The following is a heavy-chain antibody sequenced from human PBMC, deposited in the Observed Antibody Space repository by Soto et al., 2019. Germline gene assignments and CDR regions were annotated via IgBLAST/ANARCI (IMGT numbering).Heavy chain of an antibody. CDR1: GGSVDSSKW. J-gene: IGHJ4*02. D-gene: IGHD6-25*01. CDR2: IYPSGST. CDR3: ARDGGQRRLDY. Sequence: QVQLQESGPGLVKPSGTLSLTCAVSGGSVDSSKWWNWVRQTPGKGLQWIGEIYPSGSTNYNPSLKSPVTISVDKSRNQFSLRLTSVAAADTAVYYCARDGGQRRLDYWGQGTLVPVSS. V-gene: IGHV4-4*02.